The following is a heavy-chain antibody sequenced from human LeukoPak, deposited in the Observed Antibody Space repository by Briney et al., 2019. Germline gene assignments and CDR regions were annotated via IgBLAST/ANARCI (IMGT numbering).Heavy chain of an antibody. Sequence: SETLSLTCTVSGGSISSNHWSWIRQPPGKGLEWIGCISYRGSTNNNASLKSRVTMSVDSSKNQFDLKLSSVTAADTAVYYCARVRGLGVITPYLDYWGQGTLVTVSS. V-gene: IGHV4-59*08. CDR1: GGSISSNH. CDR2: ISYRGST. CDR3: ARVRGLGVITPYLDY. D-gene: IGHD3-16*02. J-gene: IGHJ4*02.